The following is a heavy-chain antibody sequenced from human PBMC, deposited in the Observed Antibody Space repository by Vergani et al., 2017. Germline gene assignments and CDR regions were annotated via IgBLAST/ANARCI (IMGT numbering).Heavy chain of an antibody. V-gene: IGHV4-31*03. CDR2: IYYSGGT. CDR1: GGSISSGGYY. CDR3: ARVRAHSSGSYYYYYYMDV. Sequence: QVQLQESGPGLVKPSQTLSLTCTVSGGSISSGGYYWSWIRQHPGKGLEWIGYIYYSGGTYYNPSLKSRVTISVDTSKNQFSLKLSSVTAADTAVYYCARVRAHSSGSYYYYYYMDVWGKGTTVTVSS. J-gene: IGHJ6*03. D-gene: IGHD3-22*01.